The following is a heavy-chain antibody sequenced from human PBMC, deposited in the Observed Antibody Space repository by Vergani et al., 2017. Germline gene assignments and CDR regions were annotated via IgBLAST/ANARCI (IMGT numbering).Heavy chain of an antibody. CDR2: ISSSSSYI. D-gene: IGHD6-13*01. Sequence: GGVPSWVLSISSSSSYIYYADSVKGRFTISRDNAKNSLYLQMNSLRAEDTAVYYCARGSSSWSFDYWGQGTLVTVSS. CDR3: ARGSSSWSFDY. V-gene: IGHV3-21*01. J-gene: IGHJ4*02.